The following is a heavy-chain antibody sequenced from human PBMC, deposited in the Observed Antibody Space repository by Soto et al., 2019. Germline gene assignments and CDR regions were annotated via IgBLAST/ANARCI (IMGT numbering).Heavy chain of an antibody. CDR3: ARDGWNDVDAFDI. CDR1: GGSISSYY. D-gene: IGHD1-1*01. Sequence: PSETLSLTCTVSGGSISSYYWSWIRQPPGKGLEWIGYIYYSGSTNYNPSLKSRVTISVDTSKNQFSLKLSSVTAADTAVYYCARDGWNDVDAFDIWGQGTMVTVSS. CDR2: IYYSGST. J-gene: IGHJ3*02. V-gene: IGHV4-59*12.